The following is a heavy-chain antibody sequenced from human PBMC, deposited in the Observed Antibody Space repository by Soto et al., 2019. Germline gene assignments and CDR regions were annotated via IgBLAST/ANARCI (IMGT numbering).Heavy chain of an antibody. CDR1: GYTLTELS. J-gene: IGHJ4*02. D-gene: IGHD6-19*01. CDR2: FDPEDGET. Sequence: GASVKVSCKVSGYTLTELSMHWVRQAPGKGLERMGGFDPEDGETIYAQKFQGRVTMTEDTSTDTAYMELSSLRSEDTAVYYCATGPPYSSGWYADYWGQGTLVTVSS. V-gene: IGHV1-24*01. CDR3: ATGPPYSSGWYADY.